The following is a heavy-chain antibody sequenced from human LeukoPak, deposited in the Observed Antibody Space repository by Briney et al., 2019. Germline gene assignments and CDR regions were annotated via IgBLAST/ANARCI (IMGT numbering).Heavy chain of an antibody. D-gene: IGHD2-2*01. CDR3: ARRYCSSTSCYGEDFDY. CDR1: GFTFSSYG. J-gene: IGHJ4*02. V-gene: IGHV3-33*01. CDR2: IWYDGSNK. Sequence: GRSLRLSCAASGFTFSSYGMHWVRQAPGKGLEWVAIIWYDGSNKYYADSVKGRFTISRDNSKNTLYLQMSSLRAEDTAVYYCARRYCSSTSCYGEDFDYWGQGTLVTVSS.